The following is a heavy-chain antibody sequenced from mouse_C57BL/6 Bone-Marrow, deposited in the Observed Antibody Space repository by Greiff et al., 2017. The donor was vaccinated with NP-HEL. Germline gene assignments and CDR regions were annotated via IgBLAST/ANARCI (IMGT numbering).Heavy chain of an antibody. J-gene: IGHJ2*01. CDR2: IDPATGNT. V-gene: IGHV14-3*01. CDR1: GFNINNTY. Sequence: VQLQQSVAELVRPGASVKLSCTASGFNINNTYMHWVKQRPEQGLEWIGRIDPATGNTKYAPKFPGKATITADTSSNTAYLQLSSLTSEDTAIYYCARRWDGNPGYYFDDWGQGTTLTVSS. D-gene: IGHD2-1*01. CDR3: ARRWDGNPGYYFDD.